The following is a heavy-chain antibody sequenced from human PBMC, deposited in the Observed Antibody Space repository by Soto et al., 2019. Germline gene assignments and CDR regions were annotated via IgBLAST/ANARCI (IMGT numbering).Heavy chain of an antibody. CDR2: ISYDGSNK. V-gene: IGHV3-30*18. J-gene: IGHJ4*02. Sequence: GGSLRLSCAASGFTFSSYGMHWVRQAPGKGLEWVAVISYDGSNKYYADSVKGRFTISRDNSKNTLYLQMNSLRAEDTAVYYCAKGHYHYYDSSGYYLFDYWGQGTLVTVS. CDR3: AKGHYHYYDSSGYYLFDY. D-gene: IGHD3-22*01. CDR1: GFTFSSYG.